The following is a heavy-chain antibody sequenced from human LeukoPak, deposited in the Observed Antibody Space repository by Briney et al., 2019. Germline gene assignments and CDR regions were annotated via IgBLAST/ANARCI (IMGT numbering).Heavy chain of an antibody. J-gene: IGHJ4*02. V-gene: IGHV4-38-2*02. CDR1: GYSISSGYC. CDR2: IYHSGST. Sequence: SETLSLTCTVSGYSISSGYCWGWIRQPPGKGLEWIGGIYHSGSTYYNPSLKSRVAISVDTSKNQFSLKLNSVTAADTAVYYCARIPHSVVGTEIVVVVHYFDYWGQGTLVTVSS. D-gene: IGHD3-22*01. CDR3: ARIPHSVVGTEIVVVVHYFDY.